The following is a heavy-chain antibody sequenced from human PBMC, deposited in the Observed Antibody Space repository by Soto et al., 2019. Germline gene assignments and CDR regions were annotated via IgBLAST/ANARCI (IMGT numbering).Heavy chain of an antibody. CDR2: IIPIFGTA. Sequence: SVKVSCKASGGTFSSYAISWVRQAPGQGLEWMGGIIPIFGTANYAQKFQGRVTITADESTSTAYMELSSLRSEDTAVYYCARDKEGYSGYELRYYYYYGMDVWGKGTTVTVSS. CDR1: GGTFSSYA. J-gene: IGHJ6*04. D-gene: IGHD5-12*01. CDR3: ARDKEGYSGYELRYYYYYGMDV. V-gene: IGHV1-69*13.